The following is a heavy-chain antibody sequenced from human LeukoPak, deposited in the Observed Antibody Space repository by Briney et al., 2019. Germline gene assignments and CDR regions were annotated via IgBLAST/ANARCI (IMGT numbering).Heavy chain of an antibody. J-gene: IGHJ6*03. CDR2: IYTSGST. D-gene: IGHD6-19*01. V-gene: IGHV4-4*07. CDR1: GGSISSYY. Sequence: SETLSLTCTVSGGSISSYYWSWIRQPAGKGLEWIGRIYTSGSTNYNPSLKSRVTMSVDTSKNQFSLKLSSVTAADTAVYYCAREGIAVAENYYYYYYMDVWGKGTTVTISS. CDR3: AREGIAVAENYYYYYYMDV.